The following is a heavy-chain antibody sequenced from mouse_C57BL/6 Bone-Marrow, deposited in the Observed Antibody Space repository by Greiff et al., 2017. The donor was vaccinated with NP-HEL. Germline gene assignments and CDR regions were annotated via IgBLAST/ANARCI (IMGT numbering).Heavy chain of an antibody. CDR2: ISDGGRYT. Sequence: EVQRVESGGGLVKPGGSLKLSCAASGFTFSSYAMSWVRQTPEKRLEWVATISDGGRYTYYPDNVKGRFTISRDNAKNNLYLQMSHLKSEDTAMYYCARLRRRDFDYWGQGTTLTVSS. V-gene: IGHV5-4*01. J-gene: IGHJ2*01. CDR1: GFTFSSYA. D-gene: IGHD2-12*01. CDR3: ARLRRRDFDY.